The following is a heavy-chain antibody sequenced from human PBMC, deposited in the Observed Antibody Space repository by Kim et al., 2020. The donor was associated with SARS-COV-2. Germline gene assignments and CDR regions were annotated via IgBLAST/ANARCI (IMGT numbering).Heavy chain of an antibody. CDR2: INWNGGST. J-gene: IGHJ4*02. Sequence: GGSLRLSCAASGFTFDDYGMSWVRQAPGKGLEWVSGINWNGGSTGYADSVKGRFTISRDNAKNSLYLQMNSLRAEDTALYYCARDLEMTTVTYFDYWGQGTLVTVSS. D-gene: IGHD4-17*01. V-gene: IGHV3-20*04. CDR3: ARDLEMTTVTYFDY. CDR1: GFTFDDYG.